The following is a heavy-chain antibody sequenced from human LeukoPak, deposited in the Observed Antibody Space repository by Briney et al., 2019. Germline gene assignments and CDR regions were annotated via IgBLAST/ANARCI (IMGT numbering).Heavy chain of an antibody. D-gene: IGHD3-10*01. CDR2: INPSSGGT. J-gene: IGHJ6*03. CDR3: ARVVVRGVYYMDV. V-gene: IGHV1-46*01. Sequence: ASVKVSCKASGYTFTTYHIHWVRQAPGQGPEWMGIINPSSGGTTYAQKFQGRVTMTRDTSTSTFYMELSSLRSEDTAVYYCARVVVRGVYYMDVWGKGTTVTVSS. CDR1: GYTFTTYH.